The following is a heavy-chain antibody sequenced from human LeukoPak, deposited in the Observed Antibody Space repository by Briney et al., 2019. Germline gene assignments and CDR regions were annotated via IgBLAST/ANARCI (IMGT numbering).Heavy chain of an antibody. CDR1: GGSISSYY. D-gene: IGHD6-13*01. V-gene: IGHV4-59*01. CDR2: IYYSGST. Sequence: SDTLSLTCTVSGGSISSYYWSWLRQPPGKGLEWIGYIYYSGSTNYNPSLKSRVTISVDTSKNQFSLKLSSVTAADTAVYYCARDFYSSSWFTHTHLDVWGKGTTVTVSS. CDR3: ARDFYSSSWFTHTHLDV. J-gene: IGHJ6*04.